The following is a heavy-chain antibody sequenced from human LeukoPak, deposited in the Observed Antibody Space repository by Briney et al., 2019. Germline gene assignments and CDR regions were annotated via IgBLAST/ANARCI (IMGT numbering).Heavy chain of an antibody. CDR2: MNPNSGNT. V-gene: IGHV1-8*01. Sequence: ASVKVSCKAAGYTFTSYDINLVRQATGQGLEWMGWMNPNSGNTGYAQKFQGRVTMTRNTSISTAYMELSSLRSEDTAVYYCARSLANYDFWSGYYKNYYYYYGMDVWGQGTTVTVSS. D-gene: IGHD3-3*01. CDR1: GYTFTSYD. CDR3: ARSLANYDFWSGYYKNYYYYYGMDV. J-gene: IGHJ6*02.